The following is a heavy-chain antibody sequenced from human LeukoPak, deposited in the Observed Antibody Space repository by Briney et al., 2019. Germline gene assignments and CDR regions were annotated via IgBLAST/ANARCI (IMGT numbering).Heavy chain of an antibody. V-gene: IGHV3-48*03. J-gene: IGHJ4*02. CDR3: ASKVANDY. Sequence: PGGSLRLPCAASGFTFSNYEMNWVRQAPGKGLEWVSYISNSGGTIYQADSVRGRFTISRNNAKNALYLQMNSLRAEDTAVYYCASKVANDYWGQGTVVTVSS. CDR2: ISNSGGTI. CDR1: GFTFSNYE. D-gene: IGHD2-15*01.